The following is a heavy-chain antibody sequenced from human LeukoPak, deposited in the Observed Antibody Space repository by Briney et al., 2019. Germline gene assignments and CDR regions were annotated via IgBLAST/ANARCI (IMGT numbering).Heavy chain of an antibody. D-gene: IGHD3-9*01. J-gene: IGHJ4*02. CDR1: GFTVSSNY. V-gene: IGHV3-53*01. CDR2: IYSGGST. Sequence: PGGSLRLSCAASGFTVSSNYMSWVRQAPGKGLEWVSVIYSGGSTYYADSVKGRFTISRDNSKNTLYLQMNSLRAEDTAVYYCARAYYDILTGYYPFDYWGQGTLVTVSS. CDR3: ARAYYDILTGYYPFDY.